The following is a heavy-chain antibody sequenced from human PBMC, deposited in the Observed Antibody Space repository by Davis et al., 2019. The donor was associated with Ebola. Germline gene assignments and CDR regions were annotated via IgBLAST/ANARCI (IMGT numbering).Heavy chain of an antibody. V-gene: IGHV5-51*01. CDR3: ARMGKSYYDSLWDY. Sequence: GESLKISCKGSGYSFTTYWIVWVRQMPGKGLESMGIIYSGDSDTRYSPSFRGQVTISADKSFSTAYLQWSGLKASDTAMYYCARMGKSYYDSLWDYWGQGTLVTVSS. CDR1: GYSFTTYW. J-gene: IGHJ4*02. CDR2: IYSGDSDT. D-gene: IGHD3-10*01.